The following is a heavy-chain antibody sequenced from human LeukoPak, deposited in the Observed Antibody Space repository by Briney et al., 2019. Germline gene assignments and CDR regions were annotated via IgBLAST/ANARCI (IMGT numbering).Heavy chain of an antibody. CDR3: ARPASGGYYVYDAFDI. D-gene: IGHD3-3*01. CDR1: GYSFTSYW. CDR2: IYPGDSDT. Sequence: GESLKISCKGSGYSFTSYWIGWVRQMPGKGLEWMGIIYPGDSDTRYRPSFQGQVTISADKSISTAYLQWRSLKASDTAIYYCARPASGGYYVYDAFDIWGQGTMVTVSS. V-gene: IGHV5-51*01. J-gene: IGHJ3*02.